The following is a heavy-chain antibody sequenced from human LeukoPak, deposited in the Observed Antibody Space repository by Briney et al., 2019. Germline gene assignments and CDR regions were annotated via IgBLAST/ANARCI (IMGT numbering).Heavy chain of an antibody. CDR2: MRYSGST. V-gene: IGHV4-59*01. J-gene: IGHJ4*02. CDR1: GGSISTYY. Sequence: PSETLSLTRTVSGGSISTYYWSWIRQPPGKGLEWIGYMRYSGSTNYNPSFKSRATASVGMSKNQLSLKLSSVTAADTAVYYCASIAVRNNYFEYWGQGTLVTVSS. CDR3: ASIAVRNNYFEY. D-gene: IGHD6-19*01.